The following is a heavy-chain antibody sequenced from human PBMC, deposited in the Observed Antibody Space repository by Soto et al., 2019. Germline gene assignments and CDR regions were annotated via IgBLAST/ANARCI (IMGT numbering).Heavy chain of an antibody. Sequence: QVQLVQSGAEVKKPGSSVKVSCKASGGTFSSYAISWVRQAPGQWLEWMGGIIPISDTTNYAQKFQGRVTITADESTSTAYMELSSLRSEDTAVYYCARSQGSSTSLEIYYYYYYGMDVWGQGTTVTGSS. CDR1: GGTFSSYA. CDR3: ARSQGSSTSLEIYYYYYYGMDV. V-gene: IGHV1-69*19. J-gene: IGHJ6*02. D-gene: IGHD2-2*01. CDR2: IIPISDTT.